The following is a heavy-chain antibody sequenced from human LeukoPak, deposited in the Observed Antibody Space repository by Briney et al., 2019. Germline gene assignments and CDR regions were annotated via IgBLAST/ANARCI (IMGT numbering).Heavy chain of an antibody. D-gene: IGHD1-26*01. CDR3: ARVVGATLDY. CDR1: GGSISSYY. CDR2: IHYSGST. Sequence: SETLSLTCTVSGGSISSYYWSWIRQPPGKGLEWIGYIHYSGSTNYNPSLKSRVTISVDTSKNQFSLKLSSVTAADTAVYYCARVVGATLDYWGQGTLVTVSS. J-gene: IGHJ4*02. V-gene: IGHV4-59*01.